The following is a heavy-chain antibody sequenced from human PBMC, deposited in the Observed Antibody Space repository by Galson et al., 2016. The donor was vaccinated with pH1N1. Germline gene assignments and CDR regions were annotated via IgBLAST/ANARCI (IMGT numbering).Heavy chain of an antibody. D-gene: IGHD4-17*01. CDR2: IYWNDDK. Sequence: PALVKPTQTLTLTCTFSGFSLSTNGVGVGWIRQPPGKALEWLALIYWNDDKRYSPSLKSKLVITKDTSKNLVVLTMTNMDPVDTATYYRAHPLYGDYVDWFDPWGQGTLVTVSS. J-gene: IGHJ5*02. CDR1: GFSLSTNGVG. CDR3: AHPLYGDYVDWFDP. V-gene: IGHV2-5*01.